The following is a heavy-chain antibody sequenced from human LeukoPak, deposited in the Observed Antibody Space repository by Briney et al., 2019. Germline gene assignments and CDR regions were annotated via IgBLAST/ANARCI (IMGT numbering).Heavy chain of an antibody. D-gene: IGHD3-10*01. V-gene: IGHV4-31*03. CDR3: ARGIRYYYGSGSPYYFHY. Sequence: QTLSLTCTVSGGSISSGGYYWSWIRQHPGKGLDWIGYIYFSGSTYYNPSLRSRVTISVDTSKNQFSLKLSSVTAADTAVYYCARGIRYYYGSGSPYYFHYWGQGTLVTVSS. J-gene: IGHJ4*02. CDR2: IYFSGST. CDR1: GGSISSGGYY.